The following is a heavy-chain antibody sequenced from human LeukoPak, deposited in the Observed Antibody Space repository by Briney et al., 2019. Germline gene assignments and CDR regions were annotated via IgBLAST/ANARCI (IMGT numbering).Heavy chain of an antibody. V-gene: IGHV3-7*01. CDR3: ARDPALYSSSWYGYYYHYMDV. CDR2: IKQDGSEK. CDR1: GFTFSSYW. J-gene: IGHJ6*03. D-gene: IGHD6-13*01. Sequence: GGSLRLSCAASGFTFSSYWMSWVRQAPGKGLEWVANIKQDGSEKYYVDSVKGRFTISRDNAKNSLYLQMNSLRAEDTAVYYCARDPALYSSSWYGYYYHYMDVWGKGTTVTVSS.